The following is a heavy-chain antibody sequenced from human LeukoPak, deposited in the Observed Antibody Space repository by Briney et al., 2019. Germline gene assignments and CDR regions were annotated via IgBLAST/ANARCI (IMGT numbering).Heavy chain of an antibody. CDR1: GFTFSDYY. D-gene: IGHD1-26*01. V-gene: IGHV3-11*05. J-gene: IGHJ4*02. Sequence: KPGGSLRLSCAASGFTFSDYYMSWIRQAPGKGLEWVSYISSSSSYTNYADSVKGRFTISRDNAKNSLYLQMNSLRAEDTALYYCARDFSPGSYWGPFDYWGQGTLVTVSS. CDR2: ISSSSSYT. CDR3: ARDFSPGSYWGPFDY.